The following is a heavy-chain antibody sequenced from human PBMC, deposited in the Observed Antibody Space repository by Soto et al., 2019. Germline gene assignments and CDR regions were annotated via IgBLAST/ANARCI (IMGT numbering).Heavy chain of an antibody. V-gene: IGHV1-2*02. Sequence: QVQLVQSGAEVKKPGASVKVSCKASGYTFTGYYMHWVRQAPGQGLEWMGGINPNSGGTNYGQKFQGRVTMPRDTSISPAYMELSRLRSDDTAVYYCARDGEVGAIDYWGQGTLVTVSS. J-gene: IGHJ4*02. CDR2: INPNSGGT. CDR1: GYTFTGYY. CDR3: ARDGEVGAIDY. D-gene: IGHD1-26*01.